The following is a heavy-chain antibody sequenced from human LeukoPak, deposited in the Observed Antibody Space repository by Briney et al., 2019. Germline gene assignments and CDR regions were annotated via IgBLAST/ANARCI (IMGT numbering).Heavy chain of an antibody. CDR3: ARGLPLYYYGSGSYKYGMDV. J-gene: IGHJ6*02. CDR1: GGSFSGYY. CDR2: INHSGST. Sequence: SETLSLTCAVYGGSFSGYYWSWIRQPPGKGLEWIGEINHSGSTNYNPSLKSRVTISVDTSKNQFSLKLSSVTAADTAVYYCARGLPLYYYGSGSYKYGMDVWGQGTTVTVSS. V-gene: IGHV4-34*01. D-gene: IGHD3-10*01.